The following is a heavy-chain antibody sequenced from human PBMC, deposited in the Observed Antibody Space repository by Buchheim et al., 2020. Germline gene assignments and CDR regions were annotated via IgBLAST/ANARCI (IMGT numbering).Heavy chain of an antibody. CDR3: AKGAGGWAVLKYYFDY. CDR2: ISYDGSNK. J-gene: IGHJ4*02. V-gene: IGHV3-30*18. CDR1: GFTFSSYG. D-gene: IGHD6-19*01. Sequence: QVQLVESGGGVVQPGRSLRLSCAASGFTFSSYGMHWVRQAPGKGLEWVAVISYDGSNKYYADSVKGRFTISRDNSKNTLYLQMNSLRAEDTAVYYCAKGAGGWAVLKYYFDYWGQGTL.